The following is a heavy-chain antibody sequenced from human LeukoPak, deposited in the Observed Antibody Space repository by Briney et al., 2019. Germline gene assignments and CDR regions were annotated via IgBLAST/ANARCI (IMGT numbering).Heavy chain of an antibody. Sequence: PSETLSLTCTVSGGSITTSSYYWGWIRQPPGKGLEWIGIIYYSGSTYYNPSLKGRVTISVDTSKSQFSLKLTSVTAADTAVYYCARLSGSPHPPFDSWGQGTLVTVSS. J-gene: IGHJ4*02. CDR2: IYYSGST. CDR3: ARLSGSPHPPFDS. D-gene: IGHD1-26*01. V-gene: IGHV4-39*07. CDR1: GGSITTSSYY.